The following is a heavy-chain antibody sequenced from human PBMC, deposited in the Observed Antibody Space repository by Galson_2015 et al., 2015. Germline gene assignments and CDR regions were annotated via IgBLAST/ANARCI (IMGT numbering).Heavy chain of an antibody. CDR2: IIPIFGTA. V-gene: IGHV1-69*13. CDR3: AREVGPGIVVVPAAIGWFDP. D-gene: IGHD2-2*02. J-gene: IGHJ5*02. Sequence: SVKVSCKASGGTFSSYAISWVRQAPGQGLEWMGGIIPIFGTANYAQKFQGRVTITADESTSTAYMELSSLRSEDTAVYYCAREVGPGIVVVPAAIGWFDPWGQGTLVTVSS. CDR1: GGTFSSYA.